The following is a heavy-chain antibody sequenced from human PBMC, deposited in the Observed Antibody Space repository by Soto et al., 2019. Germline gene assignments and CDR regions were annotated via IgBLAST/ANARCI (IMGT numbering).Heavy chain of an antibody. V-gene: IGHV1-8*01. J-gene: IGHJ4*02. CDR1: GYTFSNYD. CDR3: AKVSRKGSAIDFDY. D-gene: IGHD3-10*01. CDR2: VNPNNGDT. Sequence: QVQLVQSGAELKKPGASVKVSCKASGYTFSNYDMNWVRQATGQGPEWIGWVNPNNGDTGYAQKFQGRVTLTTAISTPTAYMELTSLRSEDTAIYYCAKVSRKGSAIDFDYWGQGTLITVSP.